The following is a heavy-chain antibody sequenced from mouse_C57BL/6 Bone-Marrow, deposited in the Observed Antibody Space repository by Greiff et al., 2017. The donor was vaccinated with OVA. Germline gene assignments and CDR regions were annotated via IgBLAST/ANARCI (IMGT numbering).Heavy chain of an antibody. V-gene: IGHV1-4*01. Sequence: VNLVESGAELARPGASVKMSCKASGYTFTSYTMHWVKQRPGQGLEWIGYINPSSGYTKYNQKFKDKATLTADNSSSTAYMQLSSLTSEDSAVYYCARGGYSNYAMDYWGQGTSVTVSS. J-gene: IGHJ4*01. CDR1: GYTFTSYT. CDR2: INPSSGYT. D-gene: IGHD2-5*01. CDR3: ARGGYSNYAMDY.